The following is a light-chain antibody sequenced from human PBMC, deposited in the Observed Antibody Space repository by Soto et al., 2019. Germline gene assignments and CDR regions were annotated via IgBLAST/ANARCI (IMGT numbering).Light chain of an antibody. J-gene: IGKJ4*01. V-gene: IGKV1-33*01. CDR1: QDIKNY. CDR2: DAS. Sequence: DIQMTQSPSSLSASVGDRVTITCQASQDIKNYLNWYQQKPGKAPNLLIYDASNLKTGVPSRFSGSGSGTHFTFTISSLQPEDIAKYYCQHYDPLPPLSFGGGTKVEIK. CDR3: QHYDPLPPLS.